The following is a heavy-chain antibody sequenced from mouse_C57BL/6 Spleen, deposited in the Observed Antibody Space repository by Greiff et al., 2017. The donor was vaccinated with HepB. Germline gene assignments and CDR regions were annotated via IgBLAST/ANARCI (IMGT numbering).Heavy chain of an antibody. Sequence: VQLKESVAELVRPGASVKLSCTASGFNIKYTYMHWVKQRPEQGLEWIGRIDPANGNTKYAPKFQGKATITADTSSNTTYLQLSSLTSEDTAIYYYARVSAQADYWGPGTTLTVSS. CDR1: GFNIKYTY. CDR2: IDPANGNT. D-gene: IGHD3-2*02. J-gene: IGHJ2*01. CDR3: ARVSAQADY. V-gene: IGHV14-3*01.